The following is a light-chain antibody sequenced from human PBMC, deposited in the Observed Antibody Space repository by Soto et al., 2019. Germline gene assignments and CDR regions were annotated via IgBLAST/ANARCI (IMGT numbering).Light chain of an antibody. Sequence: QSALPQPASVSGSPGQSITISCTGTSSDVGGYKYVSWYQQHPGKAPKLMIYEVSNRPSGVSNRFSGSKSGNTASLIISGLQAEDEADYYCSSYTSSSTLVVVGGGTKLTVL. CDR2: EVS. CDR1: SSDVGGYKY. CDR3: SSYTSSSTLVV. J-gene: IGLJ2*01. V-gene: IGLV2-14*01.